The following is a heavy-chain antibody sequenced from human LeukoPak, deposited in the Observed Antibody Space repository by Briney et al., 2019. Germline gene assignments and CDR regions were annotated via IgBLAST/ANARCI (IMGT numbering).Heavy chain of an antibody. J-gene: IGHJ3*02. CDR3: ARGGVLRDFDWEKDAFDI. CDR1: GYTFTGYY. D-gene: IGHD3-9*01. CDR2: ISAKIGNT. V-gene: IGHV1-18*04. Sequence: VASVKVSCKASGYTFTGYYMHWVRQAPGQGLEWMGWISAKIGNTNYAQKLQGRVTMTTDTSTSTAYMELRSLTSDDTAVYYCARGGVLRDFDWEKDAFDIWGQGTMVTVAS.